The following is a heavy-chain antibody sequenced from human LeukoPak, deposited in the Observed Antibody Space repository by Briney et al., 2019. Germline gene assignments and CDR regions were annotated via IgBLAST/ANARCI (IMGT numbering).Heavy chain of an antibody. CDR2: INPSGGST. J-gene: IGHJ6*03. CDR1: GGIFSSYA. CDR3: ARDSAMTPRYYYCYYMDV. V-gene: IGHV1-46*01. D-gene: IGHD2-2*01. Sequence: GSSVKVSCKASGGIFSSYAISWVRQAPGQGLEWMGIINPSGGSTSYAQKFQGRVTMTRDMSTSTVYMELSSLRSEDTAVYYCARDSAMTPRYYYCYYMDVWGKGTTVTVSS.